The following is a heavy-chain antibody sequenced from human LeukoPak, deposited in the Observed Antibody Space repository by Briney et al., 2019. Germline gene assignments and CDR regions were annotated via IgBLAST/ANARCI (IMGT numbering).Heavy chain of an antibody. CDR1: GYTFTGYY. V-gene: IGHV1-2*02. J-gene: IGHJ6*02. CDR3: AREQQLEDYYYYGMDV. Sequence: ASVTVSCKASGYTFTGYYMHWVRQAPGQGLEWMGWINPNSGGTNYAQKFQGRVTMTRDTSISTAYMELSRLRSDDTAVYYCAREQQLEDYYYYGMDVWGQGTTVTVSS. CDR2: INPNSGGT. D-gene: IGHD6-13*01.